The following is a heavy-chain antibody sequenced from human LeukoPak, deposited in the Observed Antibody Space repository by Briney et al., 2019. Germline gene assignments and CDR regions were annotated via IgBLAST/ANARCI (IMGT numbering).Heavy chain of an antibody. V-gene: IGHV4-59*12. CDR3: ARDKSRYYYDSSGYYPYYFDY. CDR2: FYHSGST. D-gene: IGHD3-22*01. CDR1: GGSISSYY. J-gene: IGHJ4*02. Sequence: SETLSLTCIVSGGSISSYYWSWIRQPPGKGLEWIGYFYHSGSTNYNPSLKSRVTISVDTSKNHFSLKLSSVTAADTAVYYCARDKSRYYYDSSGYYPYYFDYWGQGTLVTVSS.